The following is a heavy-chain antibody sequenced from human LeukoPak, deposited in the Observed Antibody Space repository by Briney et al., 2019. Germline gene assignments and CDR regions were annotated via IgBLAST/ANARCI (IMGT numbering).Heavy chain of an antibody. CDR3: ATQGGRVVVAVPNWFDP. CDR2: ISGSGGST. CDR1: GFTFSSYA. V-gene: IGHV3-23*01. D-gene: IGHD2-15*01. J-gene: IGHJ5*02. Sequence: PGGSLRLSCAASGFTFSSYAMSWVRQAPGKGLEWVSAISGSGGSTYYADSVKGRFTISRDNSKNTRYLQMNSLRAEDTAVYYCATQGGRVVVAVPNWFDPWGQGTLVTVSS.